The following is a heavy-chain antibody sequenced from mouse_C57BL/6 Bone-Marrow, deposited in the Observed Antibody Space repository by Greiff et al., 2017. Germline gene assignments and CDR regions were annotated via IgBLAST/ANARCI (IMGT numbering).Heavy chain of an antibody. D-gene: IGHD2-12*01. V-gene: IGHV2-2*01. Sequence: VKLVESGPGLVQPSQSLSITCTVSGFSLTSYGVHWVRQSPGRGLVWLGVIWSGGSTDYNAAFISRLCISKDNSKRQVFFKMNSLQADDTAIYYRARNDVHDAFSWFAYWGQGTLVTVSA. CDR1: GFSLTSYG. CDR2: IWSGGST. J-gene: IGHJ3*01. CDR3: ARNDVHDAFSWFAY.